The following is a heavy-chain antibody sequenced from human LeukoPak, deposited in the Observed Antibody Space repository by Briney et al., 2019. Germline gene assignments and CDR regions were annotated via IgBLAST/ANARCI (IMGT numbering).Heavy chain of an antibody. CDR2: ISSSGSTI. CDR3: ARDGVYYYDSSGYYYGPY. Sequence: KPGGSLRLSCAASGFTFSDYYMSWIRQAPGKGLEWVSYISSSGSTIYYADSVKGRFTISRDNAKNSLYLQMNSLRAEDTAVYYCARDGVYYYDSSGYYYGPYWGQGTLVTVSS. D-gene: IGHD3-22*01. CDR1: GFTFSDYY. V-gene: IGHV3-11*04. J-gene: IGHJ4*02.